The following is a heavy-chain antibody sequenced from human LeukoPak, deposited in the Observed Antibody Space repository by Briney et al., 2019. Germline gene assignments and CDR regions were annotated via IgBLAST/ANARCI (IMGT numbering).Heavy chain of an antibody. D-gene: IGHD3-10*01. V-gene: IGHV3-7*01. J-gene: IGHJ6*02. CDR1: GFTFSTYW. Sequence: GGSLRLSCAASGFTFSTYWMSWVRQAPGKGLEWVANIKQDGSEKDYVESVKGRFTISRDNAKNSLYLQMNSLRAEDTAVYYCARDLWFGRNYYYYGMDVWGQGTTVTVSS. CDR2: IKQDGSEK. CDR3: ARDLWFGRNYYYYGMDV.